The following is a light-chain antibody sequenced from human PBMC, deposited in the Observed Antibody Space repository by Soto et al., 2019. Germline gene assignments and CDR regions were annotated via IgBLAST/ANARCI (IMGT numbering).Light chain of an antibody. Sequence: EVLMTQSPATLSVSPGARVILSCRASQRISNDLAWYQQKAGQAPRLLIYDASTRATGIPARFSGSGSGTEFTLTISSLQSEDFAVYFCQQYNNWPPWTFGQGTKVDIK. CDR3: QQYNNWPPWT. V-gene: IGKV3-15*01. CDR2: DAS. J-gene: IGKJ1*01. CDR1: QRISND.